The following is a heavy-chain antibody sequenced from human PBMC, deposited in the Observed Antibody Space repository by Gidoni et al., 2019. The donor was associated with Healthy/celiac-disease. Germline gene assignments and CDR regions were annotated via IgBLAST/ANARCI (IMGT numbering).Heavy chain of an antibody. Sequence: EVQLGESGGGWVQPRGSLRLSCAASGVPFTSDRVNWVLQAPGKGLEWVSYISSSSSPIYYADSVKGRFTISRANAKNSLYLQMNSLRAEDTAVYYCARDEGGVVWPYYYYYCMDVWGQGTTVTVSS. V-gene: IGHV3-48*04. CDR2: ISSSSSPI. CDR3: ARDEGGVVWPYYYYYCMDV. J-gene: IGHJ6*02. D-gene: IGHD3-16*01. CDR1: GVPFTSDR.